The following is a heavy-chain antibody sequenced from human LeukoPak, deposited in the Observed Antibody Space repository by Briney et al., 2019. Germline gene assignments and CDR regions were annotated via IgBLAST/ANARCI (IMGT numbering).Heavy chain of an antibody. CDR2: ISYDGSNK. J-gene: IGHJ4*02. CDR1: GFTFSSYA. D-gene: IGHD2-15*01. V-gene: IGHV3-30-3*01. Sequence: PGGSLRLSCAASGFTFSSYAMHWVRQAPGKGLEWVAVISYDGSNKYYADSVKGRFTISRDNSKNTLYLQMNSLRAEDTAMFYCARAQTGSCYSTVDYWGQGTLVTVSS. CDR3: ARAQTGSCYSTVDY.